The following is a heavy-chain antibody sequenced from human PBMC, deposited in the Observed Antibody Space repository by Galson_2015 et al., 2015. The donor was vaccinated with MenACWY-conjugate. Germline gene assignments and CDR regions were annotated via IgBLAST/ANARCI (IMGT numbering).Heavy chain of an antibody. CDR2: TYYRSKWYN. J-gene: IGHJ5*02. D-gene: IGHD2-15*01. CDR3: ARVRGGSHNWVDP. V-gene: IGHV6-1*01. Sequence: CAISGDSVSSNSAAWNRIRQSPSRGLEWLGRTYYRSKWYNDYAVSVKSRITINPDTSKNQFSLHLNSVTPEGTAVYYCARVRGGSHNWVDPWGQGTLVTVSS. CDR1: GDSVSSNSAA.